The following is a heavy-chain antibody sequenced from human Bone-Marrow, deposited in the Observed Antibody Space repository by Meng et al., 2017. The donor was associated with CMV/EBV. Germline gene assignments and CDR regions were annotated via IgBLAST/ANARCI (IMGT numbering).Heavy chain of an antibody. CDR3: ARDLGQWLARENWFDP. V-gene: IGHV1-18*01. D-gene: IGHD6-19*01. CDR1: GYTFTSYG. Sequence: ASVKVSCKASGYTFTSYGISWVRQAPGQGLEWMGWISAYNGNTNYAQKLQGRVTMNTDTSTSTAYMELRSLRSDDTAVYYCARDLGQWLARENWFDPWGQGTLVTVPS. CDR2: ISAYNGNT. J-gene: IGHJ5*02.